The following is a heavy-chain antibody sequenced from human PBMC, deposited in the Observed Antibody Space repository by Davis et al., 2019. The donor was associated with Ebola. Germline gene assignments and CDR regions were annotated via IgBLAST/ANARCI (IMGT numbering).Heavy chain of an antibody. CDR2: INPHNGNT. V-gene: IGHV1-18*04. J-gene: IGHJ4*02. CDR3: ARAQFPTTSDH. Sequence: AASVKVSCKASGYTFTSYGITWVRQDPGQGLEWMGWINPHNGNTNYAQHVQGRVAMTTDTSTSTAYMEVGILRSDDTAVYYCARAQFPTTSDHWGQGTLVTVSS. CDR1: GYTFTSYG. D-gene: IGHD1-1*01.